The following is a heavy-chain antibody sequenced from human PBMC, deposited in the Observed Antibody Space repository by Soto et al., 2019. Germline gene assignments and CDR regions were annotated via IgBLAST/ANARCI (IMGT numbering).Heavy chain of an antibody. D-gene: IGHD3-10*01. J-gene: IGHJ4*02. CDR1: GLALSDDTMG. Sequence: QVTLKESGPVLVNPTETLTLTCTVSGLALSDDTMGVGWIRQPPGKAPEWLAHIFSKDEKTYFTNSLKTRSSISLDTSKSQVVLSMTNMDPVDTATYYCVRIVSGSDGGYFDYWGQGTLVTVSS. V-gene: IGHV2-26*01. CDR2: IFSKDEK. CDR3: VRIVSGSDGGYFDY.